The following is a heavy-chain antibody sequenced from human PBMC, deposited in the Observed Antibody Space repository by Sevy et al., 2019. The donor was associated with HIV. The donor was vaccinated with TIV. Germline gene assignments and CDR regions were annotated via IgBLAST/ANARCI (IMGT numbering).Heavy chain of an antibody. CDR2: IYPDDSDV. CDR1: GYRFTSYW. CDR3: AIRFYDSTGYPQYFFDH. V-gene: IGHV5-51*01. Sequence: GESLKISCRGSGYRFTSYWIAWVRQVPGKGLEWMGIIYPDDSDVRYSPSLQGQVTISVDKSISTAYLQWRSLEASDTAMYFCAIRFYDSTGYPQYFFDHWGQGTLVTVSS. J-gene: IGHJ4*02. D-gene: IGHD3-22*01.